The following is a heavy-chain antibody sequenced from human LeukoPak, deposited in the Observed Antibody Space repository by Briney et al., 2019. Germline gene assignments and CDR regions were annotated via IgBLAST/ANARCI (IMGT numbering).Heavy chain of an antibody. J-gene: IGHJ4*02. CDR3: ARGPGLAMGKGYFDY. CDR1: GFTFSNYA. D-gene: IGHD5-18*01. CDR2: TSHDEGNK. Sequence: PGKSLRLSCAASGFTFSNYAMHWVRQAPGKGLEWVAATSHDEGNKYYADSVKGRFTISRDNSRNTLYLEVNSLRTDGTAVYYCARGPGLAMGKGYFDYCGQGTLVTVSS. V-gene: IGHV3-30-3*01.